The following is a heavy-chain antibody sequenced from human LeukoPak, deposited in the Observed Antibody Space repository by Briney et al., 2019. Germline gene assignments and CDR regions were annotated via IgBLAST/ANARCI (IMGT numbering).Heavy chain of an antibody. CDR3: ARSIAVAGTSYYFDY. J-gene: IGHJ4*02. CDR2: IIPIFGTA. V-gene: IGHV1-69*05. Sequence: SVKVSCEASGGTFSSYAISWVRQAPGQGLEWMGGIIPIFGTANYAQKFQGRVTITTDESTSTAYMELSSLRSEDTAVYYCARSIAVAGTSYYFDYWGQGTLVTVSS. CDR1: GGTFSSYA. D-gene: IGHD6-19*01.